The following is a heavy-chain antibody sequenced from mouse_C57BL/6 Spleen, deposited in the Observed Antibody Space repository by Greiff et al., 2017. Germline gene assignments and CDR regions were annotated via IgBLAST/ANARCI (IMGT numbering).Heavy chain of an antibody. CDR3: ARRNAPYAMDY. J-gene: IGHJ4*01. V-gene: IGHV8-12*01. CDR2: IYWGDDK. CDR1: GFSLSTAGMG. Sequence: QVTLKESGPGILQSSQTLSLTCSFPGFSLSTAGMGVSWICQPSGKGLVWLAHIYWGDDKRYNPSLKSRITLSKDTFRNQVFLKITSVSTADTATYYCARRNAPYAMDYWGQGTSVTVSS.